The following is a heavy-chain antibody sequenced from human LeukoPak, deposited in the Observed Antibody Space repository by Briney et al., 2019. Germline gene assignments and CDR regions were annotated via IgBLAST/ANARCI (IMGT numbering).Heavy chain of an antibody. Sequence: ASVKVSCKASGYTFTGYYMHWVRQAPGQGLEWMGWINPKTVETKYTQEFQGRVTMTADTSISIVHMELRSLTSDDTAMYYCATPVPGYGALDVWGQGTMVTVSS. D-gene: IGHD3-9*01. CDR1: GYTFTGYY. V-gene: IGHV1-2*02. CDR2: INPKTVET. J-gene: IGHJ3*01. CDR3: ATPVPGYGALDV.